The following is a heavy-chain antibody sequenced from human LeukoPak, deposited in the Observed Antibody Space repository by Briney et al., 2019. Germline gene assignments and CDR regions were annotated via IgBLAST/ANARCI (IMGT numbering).Heavy chain of an antibody. CDR2: INPSGGST. Sequence: ASVKVSCKASGYTFTSYYMHWLRQAPGQGLEWMGIINPSGGSTIYAQKFQGRVTMTRDTSTSTVYMELSSLRSEDTAVYYCARDGRVHYDFWSGYYRDEVWFDPWGQGTLVTVSS. J-gene: IGHJ5*02. D-gene: IGHD3-3*01. CDR1: GYTFTSYY. V-gene: IGHV1-46*03. CDR3: ARDGRVHYDFWSGYYRDEVWFDP.